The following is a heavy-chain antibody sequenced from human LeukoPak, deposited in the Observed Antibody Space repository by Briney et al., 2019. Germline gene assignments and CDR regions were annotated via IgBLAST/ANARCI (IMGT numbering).Heavy chain of an antibody. D-gene: IGHD6-13*01. V-gene: IGHV3-30*02. CDR3: AKEGSSSWPSFDY. CDR1: GFSFSSYG. J-gene: IGHJ4*02. CDR2: IQYDGSNK. Sequence: GGSLRLSCAASGFSFSSYGMHWVRQAPGKGLEWVAFIQYDGSNKYYIDSVKGRFTISRDNSKNTLYLQMNSLRAEDTAVYYCAKEGSSSWPSFDYWGQGTLVTVSS.